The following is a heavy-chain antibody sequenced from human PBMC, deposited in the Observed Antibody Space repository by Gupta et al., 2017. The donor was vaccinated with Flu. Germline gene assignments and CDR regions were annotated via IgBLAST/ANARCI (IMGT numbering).Heavy chain of an antibody. CDR2: IFYSGST. CDR1: GGSIRSCSSY. CDR3: AKAYNRSPAHARDI. D-gene: IGHD1-14*01. Sequence: QLQLPESGPGLVKPSETLSLTCTVSGGSIRSCSSYWGWIRQPPGEGLEWVGSIFYSGSTYYNPSLKSRVTVSVDTSENQFSLKLSSVTATDTAVDDCAKAYNRSPAHARDIWGQGTTVTVSS. V-gene: IGHV4-39*01. J-gene: IGHJ3*02.